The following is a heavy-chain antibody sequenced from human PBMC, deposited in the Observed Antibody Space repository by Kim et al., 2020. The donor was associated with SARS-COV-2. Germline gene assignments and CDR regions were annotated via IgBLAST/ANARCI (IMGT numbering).Heavy chain of an antibody. CDR2: ISSNGGST. CDR3: VKDSSSSGWYHLGYYYGMDV. V-gene: IGHV3-64D*06. D-gene: IGHD6-19*01. Sequence: GGSLRLSCSASGFTFSSYAMHWVRQAPGKGLEYVSAISSNGGSTYYADSVKGRFTISRDNSKNTLYLQMSSLRAEDTAVYYCVKDSSSSGWYHLGYYYGMDVWGQGTTVTVSS. CDR1: GFTFSSYA. J-gene: IGHJ6*02.